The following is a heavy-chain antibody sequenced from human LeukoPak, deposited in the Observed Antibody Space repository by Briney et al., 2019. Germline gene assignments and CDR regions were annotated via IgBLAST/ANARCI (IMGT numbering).Heavy chain of an antibody. CDR3: ASTKQWLAFDF. CDR1: GGSFSGYY. CDR2: INHSGST. J-gene: IGHJ4*02. V-gene: IGHV4-34*01. Sequence: SETLSLTCAVYGGSFSGYYWSWIRQPPGKGLEWIGEINHSGSTNYNPSLKSRVTISVDTSKNQFSLKLSSVTAADTAAYYCASTKQWLAFDFWGQGTRVTVSS. D-gene: IGHD6-19*01.